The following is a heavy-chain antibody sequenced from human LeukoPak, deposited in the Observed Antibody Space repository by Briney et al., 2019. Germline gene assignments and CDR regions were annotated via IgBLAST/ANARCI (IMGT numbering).Heavy chain of an antibody. D-gene: IGHD3-22*01. CDR1: GYSFTSYW. CDR2: IYPSDSDT. Sequence: GESLKISCKGSGYSFTSYWLGWVRQLPGKGLEWMGIIYPSDSDTRYSPSFQGQVTISADKSISTAYLQWSSLKASDTAMYYCARLGYDSSGYYSFLDYWGQGTLVTVSS. CDR3: ARLGYDSSGYYSFLDY. V-gene: IGHV5-51*01. J-gene: IGHJ4*02.